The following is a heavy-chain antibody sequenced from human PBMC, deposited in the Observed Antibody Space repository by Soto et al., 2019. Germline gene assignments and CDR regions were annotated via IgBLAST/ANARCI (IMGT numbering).Heavy chain of an antibody. Sequence: SETLSLTCTVSGGSISSSSYYWGWIRQPPGKGLEWIGSIYYSGSTYYNPSLKSRVTISVDTSKNQFSLKLSSVTAADTAVYYCARVLGGYDSYYYYYYYMDVWGKGTTVTVSS. J-gene: IGHJ6*03. V-gene: IGHV4-39*01. D-gene: IGHD5-12*01. CDR1: GGSISSSSYY. CDR3: ARVLGGYDSYYYYYYYMDV. CDR2: IYYSGST.